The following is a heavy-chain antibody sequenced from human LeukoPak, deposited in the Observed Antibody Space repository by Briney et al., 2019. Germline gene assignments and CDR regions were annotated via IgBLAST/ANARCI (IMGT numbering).Heavy chain of an antibody. CDR1: GFTFSSYA. CDR3: ARDHSSSSGYFQH. D-gene: IGHD6-6*01. J-gene: IGHJ1*01. CDR2: ISGSGGST. V-gene: IGHV3-23*01. Sequence: GGSLRLSCAASGFTFSSYAMSWVRQAPGKGLEWVSAISGSGGSTYYADSVKGRFTISRDNSKNTLYLQMNSLRAEDTAVYYCARDHSSSSGYFQHWGQGTLVTVSS.